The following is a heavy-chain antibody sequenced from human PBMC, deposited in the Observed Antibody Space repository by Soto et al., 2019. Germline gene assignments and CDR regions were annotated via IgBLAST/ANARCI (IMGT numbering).Heavy chain of an antibody. V-gene: IGHV3-13*01. D-gene: IGHD5-18*01. CDR3: ARGQSDTAMGYNWFDP. CDR2: IGTAGDT. J-gene: IGHJ5*02. CDR1: GFTFSSYD. Sequence: GGSLRLSCAASGFTFSSYDMHWVRQATGKGLEWVSAIGTAGDTYYPGSVKGRFTISRENAKNSLYLQMNSLRAGDTAVYYCARGQSDTAMGYNWFDPWGQGTLVTVSS.